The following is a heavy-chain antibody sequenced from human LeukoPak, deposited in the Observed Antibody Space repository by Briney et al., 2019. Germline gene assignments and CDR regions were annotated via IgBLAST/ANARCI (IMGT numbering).Heavy chain of an antibody. V-gene: IGHV1-18*01. Sequence: ASVKVSCKASGYTFTSYGISWVRQAPGQGREWMGCISAYNVNTNYAQKLRGRVTMSTDTSTSTAYMELRSLRSDDTAVYFCAKGEGYYDILTGYPCAFDIWGQGTMVTVSS. CDR1: GYTFTSYG. CDR3: AKGEGYYDILTGYPCAFDI. CDR2: ISAYNVNT. D-gene: IGHD3-9*01. J-gene: IGHJ3*02.